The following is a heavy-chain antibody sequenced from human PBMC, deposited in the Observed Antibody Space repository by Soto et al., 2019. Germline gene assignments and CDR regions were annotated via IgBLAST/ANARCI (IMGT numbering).Heavy chain of an antibody. V-gene: IGHV3-30*18. CDR3: AKDRGQIFRVDHLYHDMDV. J-gene: IGHJ6*02. D-gene: IGHD3-3*01. CDR2: ISYDGSNK. Sequence: PGGSLRLSCAVSGFTLSTYGMYWVRQAPGKGLEWVAVISYDGSNKYYADSVKGRFTISRDNSKKTLYLQMNSLRAEDTAVYYCAKDRGQIFRVDHLYHDMDVWGQGTTVTVSS. CDR1: GFTLSTYG.